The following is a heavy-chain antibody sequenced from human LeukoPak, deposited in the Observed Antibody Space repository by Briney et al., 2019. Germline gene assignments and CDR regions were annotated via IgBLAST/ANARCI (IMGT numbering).Heavy chain of an antibody. CDR2: IYHSGSI. CDR1: GVSITSGNW. CDR3: WHSAYESGLDY. J-gene: IGHJ4*01. D-gene: IGHD5-12*01. Sequence: SGTLSLTCGVSGVSITSGNWWSWVRQPPGKGLEWIGEIYHSGSINYNPSLKSRVTISVDKSKNQFSLKLNSVTAADTAVYYCWHSAYESGLDYWGQGTLVTVSS. V-gene: IGHV4-4*02.